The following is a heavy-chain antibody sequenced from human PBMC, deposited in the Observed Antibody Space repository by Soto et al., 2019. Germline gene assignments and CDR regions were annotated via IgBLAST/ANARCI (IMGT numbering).Heavy chain of an antibody. J-gene: IGHJ4*02. CDR3: PHALDSGYDRYYFDY. CDR2: IYWNDDK. V-gene: IGHV2-5*01. CDR1: GFSLSTSGVG. D-gene: IGHD5-12*01. Sequence: QITLKESGPTLVKPTQTLTLTCTFSGFSLSTSGVGVGWIRQPPGKALEWLALIYWNDDKRYSPSLKSRLTITKDTSKSQVVLTMTNMDPVDTATYYCPHALDSGYDRYYFDYWGKGTLVTVSS.